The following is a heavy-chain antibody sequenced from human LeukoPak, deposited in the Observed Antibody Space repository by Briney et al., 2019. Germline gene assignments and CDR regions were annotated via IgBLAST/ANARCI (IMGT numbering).Heavy chain of an antibody. J-gene: IGHJ4*02. V-gene: IGHV4-59*01. CDR3: ARDTSGYRRGSFDY. CDR2: IYYSGST. CDR1: GDSINSYY. D-gene: IGHD3-22*01. Sequence: SETLSLTCTVSGDSINSYYWSWIRQPPGKGLEWIGYIYYSGSTNYNPSLKSRVTISLDTSNNQFSLKLSSVTAADTAVYYCARDTSGYRRGSFDYWGQGTLVTVSS.